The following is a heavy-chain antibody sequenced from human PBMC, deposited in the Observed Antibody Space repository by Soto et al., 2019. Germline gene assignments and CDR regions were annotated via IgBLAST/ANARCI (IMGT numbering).Heavy chain of an antibody. CDR1: GYTLTELS. CDR2: FDPEDGET. J-gene: IGHJ5*02. V-gene: IGHV1-24*01. Sequence: ASVKVSCKVSGYTLTELSMHWVRQAPGKGLEWMGGFDPEDGETIYAQKFQGRVTMTEDTSTDTAYMELGSLRSEDTAVYYCATKRDYYDSSGYPNWFDPWGQGTLVTVSS. CDR3: ATKRDYYDSSGYPNWFDP. D-gene: IGHD3-22*01.